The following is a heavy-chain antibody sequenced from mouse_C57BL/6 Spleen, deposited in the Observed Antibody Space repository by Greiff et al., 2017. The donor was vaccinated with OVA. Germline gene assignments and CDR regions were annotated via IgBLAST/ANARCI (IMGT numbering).Heavy chain of an antibody. V-gene: IGHV1-26*01. CDR2: INPNNGGT. CDR3: ASYSNYEGCAY. CDR1: GYTFTDYY. J-gene: IGHJ3*01. D-gene: IGHD2-5*01. Sequence: VQLQQSGPELVKPGASVKISCKASGYTFTDYYMNWVKQSHGKSLEWIGDINPNNGGTSYNQKFKGKATLTVDKSSSTAYMELRSLTSEDSAVYYCASYSNYEGCAYWGKGTLVTVSA.